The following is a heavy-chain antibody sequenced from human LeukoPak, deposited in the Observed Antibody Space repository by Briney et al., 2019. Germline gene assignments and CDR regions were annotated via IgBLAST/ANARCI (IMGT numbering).Heavy chain of an antibody. D-gene: IGHD2-15*01. CDR3: ARVEDNNWFDP. CDR2: IYSGGST. Sequence: GGSLRLSCAASGFTVSSNCMSWVRQAPGKGLEWVSVIYSGGSTYYADSVKGRFTISRHNSKNTLYLQMNGLRAEDTAVYYCARVEDNNWFDPWGQGTLVTVSS. J-gene: IGHJ5*02. V-gene: IGHV3-53*04. CDR1: GFTVSSNC.